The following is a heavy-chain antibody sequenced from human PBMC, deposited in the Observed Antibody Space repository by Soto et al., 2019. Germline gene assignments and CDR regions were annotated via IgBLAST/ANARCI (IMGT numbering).Heavy chain of an antibody. CDR3: ARDRSLYYYDSSGYPIDY. CDR1: GYSISSGYY. J-gene: IGHJ4*02. D-gene: IGHD3-22*01. Sequence: SETLSLTCAVSGYSISSGYYWGWIRQPPGKGLEWIGSIYHSGSTYYNPSLKSRATISVDTSKNQFSLKLSSVTAADTAVYYCARDRSLYYYDSSGYPIDYWGQGTLVTVSS. CDR2: IYHSGST. V-gene: IGHV4-38-2*02.